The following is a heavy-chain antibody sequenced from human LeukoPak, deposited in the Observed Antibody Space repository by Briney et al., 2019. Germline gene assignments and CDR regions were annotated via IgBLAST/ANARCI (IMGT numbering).Heavy chain of an antibody. CDR1: GGSISSSSYY. CDR3: ARVIRGFGALDY. Sequence: SETLSLTCTVSGGSISSSSYYWGWIRQPPGKGLEWIGSIYHSGSTYCNPSLKSRVTTSVDTSKNQFSLKLSSVTAADTAVYYCARVIRGFGALDYWGQGTLVTVSS. D-gene: IGHD3-10*01. V-gene: IGHV4-39*01. CDR2: IYHSGST. J-gene: IGHJ4*02.